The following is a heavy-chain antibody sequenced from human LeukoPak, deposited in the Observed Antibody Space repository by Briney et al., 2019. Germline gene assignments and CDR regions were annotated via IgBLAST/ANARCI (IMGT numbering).Heavy chain of an antibody. D-gene: IGHD4-17*01. Sequence: ASVKVSCKASGYTFTNNYRHWVRQAPGHGLEWMGWINPNRGDTNYAQKFQGRVTVTRDTSISTAFMELTRLTSDDTAVYYCTRDLLGFATTPLSDWGQGTLVTVSS. CDR3: TRDLLGFATTPLSD. CDR1: GYTFTNNY. CDR2: INPNRGDT. J-gene: IGHJ4*02. V-gene: IGHV1-2*02.